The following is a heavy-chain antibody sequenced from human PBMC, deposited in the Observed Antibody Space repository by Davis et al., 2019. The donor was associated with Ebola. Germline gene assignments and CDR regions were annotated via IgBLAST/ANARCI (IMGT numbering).Heavy chain of an antibody. D-gene: IGHD3-22*01. CDR1: GFTFNKYH. CDR3: ARVNYYDSSGYVVDY. J-gene: IGHJ4*02. V-gene: IGHV3-21*01. CDR2: ISSSSSYI. Sequence: GESLKISCVTSGFTFNKYHMNWVRQAPGKGLEWVSSISSSSSYIYYADSVKGRFTISRDNAKNSLYLQMNSLRAEDTAVYYCARVNYYDSSGYVVDYWGQGTLVTVSS.